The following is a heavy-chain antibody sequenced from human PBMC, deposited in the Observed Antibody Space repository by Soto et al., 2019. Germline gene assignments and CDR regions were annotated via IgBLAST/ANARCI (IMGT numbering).Heavy chain of an antibody. V-gene: IGHV1-2*02. CDR3: ARDLVPAALGYYYYGMDV. J-gene: IGHJ6*02. Sequence: ASVKVSCKASGYSFAGYFVHWVRQAPGQGLEWMGWINPNNGDTNYSQKFQGRVSMTRDTPINTAYMELSRLTSDDTAVYYCARDLVPAALGYYYYGMDVWGQGTTVTVSS. CDR1: GYSFAGYF. D-gene: IGHD2-2*01. CDR2: INPNNGDT.